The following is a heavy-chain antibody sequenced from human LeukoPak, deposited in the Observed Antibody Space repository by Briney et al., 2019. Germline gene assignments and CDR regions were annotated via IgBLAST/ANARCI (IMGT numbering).Heavy chain of an antibody. V-gene: IGHV4-39*01. CDR2: IYYSGST. CDR3: ARQLNLLRYFDWLFDY. D-gene: IGHD3-9*01. CDR1: GGSISSSSYY. Sequence: KPSETLSLTCTVSGGSISSSSYYWGWIRQPPGKGLEWIGSIYYSGSTYYNPSLKSRVTISVDTSKNQFSLKLSSVTAADTAVYYCARQLNLLRYFDWLFDYWGQGTLVTVSS. J-gene: IGHJ4*02.